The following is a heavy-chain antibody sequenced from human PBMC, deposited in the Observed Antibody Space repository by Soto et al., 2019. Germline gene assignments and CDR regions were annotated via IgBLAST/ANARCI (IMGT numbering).Heavy chain of an antibody. CDR2: ISNDGSNK. CDR3: AKGFGNSWAFDY. CDR1: GFSFSTYG. J-gene: IGHJ4*02. V-gene: IGHV3-30*18. Sequence: QVHLVESGGGVVQPGRSLRLSCAASGFSFSTYGMHWVRQAPGKGLEGVAFISNDGSNKYYADSVKGRFTISRDNSKNTLYLQMNSLRAEDTVVYYCAKGFGNSWAFDYWGQGTLVTVSS. D-gene: IGHD3-16*01.